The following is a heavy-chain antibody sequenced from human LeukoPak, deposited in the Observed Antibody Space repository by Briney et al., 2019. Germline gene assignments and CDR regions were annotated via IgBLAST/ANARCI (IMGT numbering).Heavy chain of an antibody. CDR2: ISGSGGST. CDR1: GFTFSSYA. Sequence: GGSLRLSCAASGFTFSSYAMSWVRQAPGEGLEWVSAISGSGGSTYYADSVKGRFTISRDNSKNTLYLQMNSLRAEDTAVYYCAKDRDYYDSSGYPPYNWFDPWGQGTLVTVSS. D-gene: IGHD3-22*01. V-gene: IGHV3-23*01. CDR3: AKDRDYYDSSGYPPYNWFDP. J-gene: IGHJ5*02.